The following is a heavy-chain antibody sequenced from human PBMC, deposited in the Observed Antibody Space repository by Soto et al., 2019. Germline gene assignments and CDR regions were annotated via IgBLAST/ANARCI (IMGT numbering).Heavy chain of an antibody. V-gene: IGHV4-4*07. CDR1: GASISGFY. J-gene: IGHJ5*02. Sequence: ETLSLTCTVSGASISGFYWSWIRKSAGKGLEWIGRIYATGTTDYDPSLKSRVMMSVDTSKKQFSLKLRSVTAADTAVYYCVRDGTKTLRDWFDPWGQGISVTVSS. CDR3: VRDGTKTLRDWFDP. CDR2: IYATGTT. D-gene: IGHD1-1*01.